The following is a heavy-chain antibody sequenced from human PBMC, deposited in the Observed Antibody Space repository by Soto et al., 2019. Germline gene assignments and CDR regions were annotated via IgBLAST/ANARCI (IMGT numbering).Heavy chain of an antibody. CDR2: IIPIIGVT. D-gene: IGHD3-16*01. J-gene: IGHJ5*02. V-gene: IGHV1-69*17. CDR3: ARTALGAKGADP. Sequence: QVQLVQSGAEVKRPGSSVKVSCESSGDTFNSYVISWVRQAPGQGLEWMGGIIPIIGVTHYAQKFQGRVTMSALRFTGTSYMELADVGVEYSALYYCARTALGAKGADPWGQGTLVTVSS. CDR1: GDTFNSYV.